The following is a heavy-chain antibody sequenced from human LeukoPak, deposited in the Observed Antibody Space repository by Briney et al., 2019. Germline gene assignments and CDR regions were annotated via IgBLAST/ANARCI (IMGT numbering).Heavy chain of an antibody. V-gene: IGHV1-2*02. CDR1: GYTFTGYY. Sequence: ASVKVSCKASGYTFTGYYMHWVRQAPGQGLEWMGWINPNSGGTNYAQKFQGRVTITRNTSISTAYMELSSLRSEDTAVYYCARRGELLRDNWLDPWGQGALVTVSS. D-gene: IGHD1-26*01. CDR2: INPNSGGT. J-gene: IGHJ5*02. CDR3: ARRGELLRDNWLDP.